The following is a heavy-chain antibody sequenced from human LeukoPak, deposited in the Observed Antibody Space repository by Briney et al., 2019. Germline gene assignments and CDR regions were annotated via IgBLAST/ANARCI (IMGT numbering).Heavy chain of an antibody. V-gene: IGHV1-24*01. D-gene: IGHD2-2*01. CDR2: FDPEDGET. J-gene: IGHJ4*02. CDR3: ATVPRYCSSTSCPYYFDY. CDR1: GYTLTELS. Sequence: ASVKVSCKVSGYTLTELSMHWVRQAPGKGLEWMGGFDPEDGETIYAQKFQGRVTMTEDTSTDTAYMELSSLRSEDTAVYYCATVPRYCSSTSCPYYFDYWGQGTLVTVPS.